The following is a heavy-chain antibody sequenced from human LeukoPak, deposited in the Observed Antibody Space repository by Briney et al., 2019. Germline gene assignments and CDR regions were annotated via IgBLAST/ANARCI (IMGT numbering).Heavy chain of an antibody. CDR3: ARDYGGHFDY. Sequence: SETLSLTCTVSGGSISSHYWSWIRQPPGKGLEWIGYIYYSGSTNYNPSLKSGVTISVDTSKNQFSLKLSSVTAADTAVYYCARDYGGHFDYWGQGTLVTVSS. D-gene: IGHD4-23*01. V-gene: IGHV4-59*11. CDR1: GGSISSHY. J-gene: IGHJ4*02. CDR2: IYYSGST.